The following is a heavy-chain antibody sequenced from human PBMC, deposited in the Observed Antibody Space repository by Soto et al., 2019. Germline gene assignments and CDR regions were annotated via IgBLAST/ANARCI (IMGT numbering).Heavy chain of an antibody. D-gene: IGHD1-26*01. Sequence: GGSLRLSCAASGFTVSSNYMSWVRQAPGKGLEWVSVIYSGGSTYYADSGKGRFTISRDNSKNTLYLQMNSRRAEDTAVYYCARDRTYSGSYFDWGQGTLVTVSS. J-gene: IGHJ4*02. CDR2: IYSGGST. V-gene: IGHV3-53*01. CDR1: GFTVSSNY. CDR3: ARDRTYSGSYFD.